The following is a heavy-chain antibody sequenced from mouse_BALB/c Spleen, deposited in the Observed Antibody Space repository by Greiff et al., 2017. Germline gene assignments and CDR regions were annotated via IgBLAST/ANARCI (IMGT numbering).Heavy chain of an antibody. V-gene: IGHV5-6-5*01. J-gene: IGHJ1*01. CDR1: GFTFSSYA. Sequence: DVMLVESGGGLVKPGGSLKLSCAASGFTFSSYAMSWVRQTPEKRLEWVASISSGGSTYYPDSVKGRFTISRDNARNILYLQMSSLRSEDTAMYYCARGGYYVDWYFNVWGAVTTVTVSS. CDR2: ISSGGST. CDR3: ARGGYYVDWYFNV. D-gene: IGHD2-3*01.